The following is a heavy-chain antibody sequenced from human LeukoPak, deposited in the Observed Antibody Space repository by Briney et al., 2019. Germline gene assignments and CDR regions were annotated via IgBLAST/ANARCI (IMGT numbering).Heavy chain of an antibody. CDR1: GFTFTTTW. V-gene: IGHV3-15*01. J-gene: IGHJ4*02. D-gene: IGHD2-8*01. CDR3: TTGAPTNGHLFDY. Sequence: PGGSLRLSCGASGFTFTTTWISWVRQTPGEGLEWVGLIRSKNYGGGTTDYIAPVKGRFITSRDDSKNTVYLQMNSLQIEDTALYYCTTGAPTNGHLFDYWGRGTLVTVSS. CDR2: IRSKNYGGGTT.